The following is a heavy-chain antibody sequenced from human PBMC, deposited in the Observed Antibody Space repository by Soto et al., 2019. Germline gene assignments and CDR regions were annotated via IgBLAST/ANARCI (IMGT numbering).Heavy chain of an antibody. CDR1: GYSFTSYW. Sequence: GESLKISCKGSGYSFTSYWINWVRQMPGKGLEWMGRIDPSDSYTNYSPSFQGHVTISADKSISTAYLQWSSLKASDTAMYYCARGGGATRWYYYYGMDVWGQGTTVTVSS. CDR2: IDPSDSYT. J-gene: IGHJ6*02. V-gene: IGHV5-10-1*01. CDR3: ARGGGATRWYYYYGMDV. D-gene: IGHD1-26*01.